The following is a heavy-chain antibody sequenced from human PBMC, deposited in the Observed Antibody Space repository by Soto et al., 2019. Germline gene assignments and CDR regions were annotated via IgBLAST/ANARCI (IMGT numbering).Heavy chain of an antibody. CDR2: ISNTGATT. CDR1: GFSITKHA. J-gene: IGHJ4*02. V-gene: IGHV3-23*01. CDR3: MRGGWGDSPIDY. D-gene: IGHD1-26*01. Sequence: PGGSLRLSCSTSGFSITKHAMNWVRQAPGKGLEWVSTISNTGATTYYAASVKGRFTVSRDNSNNRVFLQMKSLTSDDTAVYYCMRGGWGDSPIDYWGQGTQVTVSS.